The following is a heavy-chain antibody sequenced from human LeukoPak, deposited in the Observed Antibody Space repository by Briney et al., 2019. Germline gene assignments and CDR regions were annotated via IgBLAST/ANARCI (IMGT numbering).Heavy chain of an antibody. CDR1: GYTFSDYA. CDR3: AKDLGSSWLADFYSYGMDV. J-gene: IGHJ6*02. D-gene: IGHD6-13*01. Sequence: PGRSLRLSCAASGYTFSDYAVHWVRQAPGKGLEWVAVISYDGRIKYYADSVKGRFTISRDNFKNTLYLQMNSLRPEDTALYYCAKDLGSSWLADFYSYGMDVWGQGTTVTVYS. V-gene: IGHV3-30*18. CDR2: ISYDGRIK.